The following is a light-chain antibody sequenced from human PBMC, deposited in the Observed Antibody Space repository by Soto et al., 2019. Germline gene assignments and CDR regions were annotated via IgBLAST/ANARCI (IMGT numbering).Light chain of an antibody. CDR3: SSYTSSTVV. V-gene: IGLV2-14*01. CDR2: DVS. CDR1: SSDVGGYNY. Sequence: QSALTQPASVSGSPGQSITISCTGTSSDVGGYNYVSWNQQHPGKALKLMIYDVSNRPSGVSNRFSGSKSGNTASLTISGLQAEDEADYYCSSYTSSTVVFGGGTKLTVL. J-gene: IGLJ2*01.